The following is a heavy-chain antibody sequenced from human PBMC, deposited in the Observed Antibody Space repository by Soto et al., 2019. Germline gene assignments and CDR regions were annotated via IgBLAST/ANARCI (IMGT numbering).Heavy chain of an antibody. D-gene: IGHD3-10*01. CDR2: INAGNGNT. CDR3: AKQRITMVREVLIMHY. Sequence: QVQLVQSGAEVKKPGASVKVSCKASGYTFTNYALHWVRQAPGQRLEWMGWINAGNGNTKYSQKFQGRVTITRDTSATTAYMQLSRLSSEATAVYSCAKQRITMVREVLIMHYGGQGTLVTVSS. CDR1: GYTFTNYA. V-gene: IGHV1-3*01. J-gene: IGHJ4*02.